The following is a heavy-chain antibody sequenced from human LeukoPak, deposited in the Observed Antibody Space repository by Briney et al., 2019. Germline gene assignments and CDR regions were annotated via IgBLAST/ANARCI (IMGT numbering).Heavy chain of an antibody. CDR1: GYTFTRYA. CDR3: ARGGYYDILTGYETVDAFDI. J-gene: IGHJ3*02. Sequence: GASVKVSCKASGYTFTRYAITWVRQAPGQGPEWMGRISVHNGNTNYAQKLQDRVSMTTDTSTTTAYMELRSLRSDDTAVYYCARGGYYDILTGYETVDAFDIWGQGTMVTVSP. V-gene: IGHV1-18*01. D-gene: IGHD3-9*01. CDR2: ISVHNGNT.